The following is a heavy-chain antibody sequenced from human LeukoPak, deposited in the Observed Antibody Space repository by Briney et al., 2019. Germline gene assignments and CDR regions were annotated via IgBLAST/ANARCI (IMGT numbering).Heavy chain of an antibody. CDR3: ARDTYYYDSYGFDP. Sequence: PSETLSLTCTVSGGSISSSSYYWGWIRQPPGKGLEWIGSIYYSGSTYYNPSLKSRVTISVDTSKNQFSLKLSSVTAADTAVYYCARDTYYYDSYGFDPWGQGTLVTVSS. CDR2: IYYSGST. V-gene: IGHV4-39*07. J-gene: IGHJ5*02. CDR1: GGSISSSSYY. D-gene: IGHD3-22*01.